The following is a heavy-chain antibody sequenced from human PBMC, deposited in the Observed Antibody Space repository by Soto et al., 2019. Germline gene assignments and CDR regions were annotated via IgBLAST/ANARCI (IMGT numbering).Heavy chain of an antibody. CDR3: ARGYRGRGYSSSSRPGYFDY. CDR1: GGSFSGYY. D-gene: IGHD6-6*01. Sequence: QVQLQQWGAGLLKPSETLSLTCAVYGGSFSGYYWSWIRQPPGKGLEWIGEINHSGSTNYSPSLKSRVTISVDTSKNQFSLKLSSVTAADTAVYYCARGYRGRGYSSSSRPGYFDYWGQGTLVTVSS. J-gene: IGHJ4*02. V-gene: IGHV4-34*01. CDR2: INHSGST.